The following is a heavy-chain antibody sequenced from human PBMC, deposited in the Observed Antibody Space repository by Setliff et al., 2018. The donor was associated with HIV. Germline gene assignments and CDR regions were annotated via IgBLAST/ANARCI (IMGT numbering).Heavy chain of an antibody. J-gene: IGHJ4*02. Sequence: ASVKVSCKPSGYTFTSYGINWVRQAPGQGLEWMGWMSPNSGNTGYAQKFDGRVTMSRDASVSTAYLELRSLKFDDTAVYYCARGGTLFYWGQGTLVTVSS. CDR1: GYTFTSYG. V-gene: IGHV1-8*02. D-gene: IGHD3-10*01. CDR3: ARGGTLFY. CDR2: MSPNSGNT.